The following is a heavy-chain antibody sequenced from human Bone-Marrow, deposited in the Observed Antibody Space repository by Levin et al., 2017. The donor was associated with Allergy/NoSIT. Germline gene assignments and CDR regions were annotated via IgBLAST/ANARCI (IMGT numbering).Heavy chain of an antibody. V-gene: IGHV4-59*01. CDR2: TYYNGNT. CDR1: GGSISSFY. D-gene: IGHD1-7*01. J-gene: IGHJ4*02. CDR3: ARDPRENYIGFDY. Sequence: SETLSLTCSVSGGSISSFYWGWIRQSAENGLEWIGNTYYNGNTNYNPSLKSRVSMLVDRSTNQLSSRLTSVTAADTAVYYCARDPRENYIGFDYWGQGILVTVSS.